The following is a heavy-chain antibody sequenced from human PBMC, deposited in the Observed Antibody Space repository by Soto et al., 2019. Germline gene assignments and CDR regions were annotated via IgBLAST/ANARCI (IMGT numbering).Heavy chain of an antibody. V-gene: IGHV5-51*01. Sequence: GESVKISFKGSGYSFTNYWIGWVRQMPGKGLEWMGIIYPGDSDTRYSPSFQGQVTISADKSISTAYLQWSSLKASDTAMYYCARGTVSSDFDYWGQGTLVTVSS. CDR2: IYPGDSDT. J-gene: IGHJ4*02. D-gene: IGHD4-17*01. CDR3: ARGTVSSDFDY. CDR1: GYSFTNYW.